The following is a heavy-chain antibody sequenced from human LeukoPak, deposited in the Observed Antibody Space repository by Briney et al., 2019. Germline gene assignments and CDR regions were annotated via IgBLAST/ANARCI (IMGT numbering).Heavy chain of an antibody. CDR2: ISVYNGNT. CDR1: GYTFTISH. CDR3: ARATELTYCGGDCYLDY. V-gene: IGHV1-18*04. J-gene: IGHJ4*02. Sequence: GASVKVSCKTSGYTFTISHVTWVRQAPGQGLEWMGWISVYNGNTNYAPELQGRVTITTDTSTSTAYMELRNLRSDDTAVYYCARATELTYCGGDCYLDYWGQGTLVTVSS. D-gene: IGHD2-21*02.